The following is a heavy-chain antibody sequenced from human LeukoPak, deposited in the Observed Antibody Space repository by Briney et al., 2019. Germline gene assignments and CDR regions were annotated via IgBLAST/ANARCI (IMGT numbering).Heavy chain of an antibody. V-gene: IGHV1-24*01. CDR1: GYTLTELS. CDR2: FDPEDGET. D-gene: IGHD1-1*01. Sequence: GASVKVSCKVSGYTLTELSMHWVRQAPGKGLEWMGGFDPEDGETIYAQKFQGRVTMTEDTSTDTANMELSSLRSEDTAVYYCATDGLFNLGFEHWGQGTLVTVSS. CDR3: ATDGLFNLGFEH. J-gene: IGHJ4*02.